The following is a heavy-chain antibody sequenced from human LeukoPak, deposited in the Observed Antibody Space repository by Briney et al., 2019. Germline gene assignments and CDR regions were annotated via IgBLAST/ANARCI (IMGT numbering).Heavy chain of an antibody. V-gene: IGHV3-11*04. D-gene: IGHD3-16*01. CDR2: ISSSGSTI. CDR3: ARWVLGAPPPRHYSFAY. CDR1: GFTFSDHY. Sequence: GGSLRLSCAASGFTFSDHYMSWIRQAPGKGLEWVSYISSSGSTIYYPDSVKGRFTISRDNAKNSLYLQVSSLRVEDTAVYYCARWVLGAPPPRHYSFAYGGQGTLATVSS. J-gene: IGHJ4*02.